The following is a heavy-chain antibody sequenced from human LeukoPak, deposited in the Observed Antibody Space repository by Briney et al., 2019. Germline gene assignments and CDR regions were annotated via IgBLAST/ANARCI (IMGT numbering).Heavy chain of an antibody. CDR1: GFTFSNFA. J-gene: IGHJ4*02. V-gene: IGHV3-23*01. D-gene: IGHD6-19*01. CDR3: AKDGTYSSGWFLYYFDY. CDR2: ISGSGGNT. Sequence: GGSLRLSCAASGFTFSNFAMSWVRQAPGKGLEWVSAISGSGGNTYYADSVKGRFTISRDNSKNTLYLQMNSLRAEDTAVYYCAKDGTYSSGWFLYYFDYWGQGTLVTVSS.